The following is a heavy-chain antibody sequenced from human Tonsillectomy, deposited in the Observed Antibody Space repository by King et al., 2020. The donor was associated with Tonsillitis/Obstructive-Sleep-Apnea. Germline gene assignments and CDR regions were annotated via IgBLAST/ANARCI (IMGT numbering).Heavy chain of an antibody. V-gene: IGHV4-59*01. D-gene: IGHD5-24*01. CDR3: AREGDGYNAVDY. J-gene: IGHJ4*02. Sequence: VQLQESGPGLVKPSETLSLTCTVSGGSMSTYFWNWLRQPPGKGLEWIGYIYYSGSTNYNPSLKSRVTISVDTSKNQFSLKLNSVTAADTAVYYCAREGDGYNAVDYWGQGTLVTVSS. CDR2: IYYSGST. CDR1: GGSMSTYF.